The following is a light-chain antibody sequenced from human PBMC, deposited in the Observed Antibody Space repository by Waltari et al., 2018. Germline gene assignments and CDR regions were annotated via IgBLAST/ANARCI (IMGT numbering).Light chain of an antibody. CDR2: KDT. J-gene: IGLJ6*01. CDR3: YSGDDSDV. Sequence: SYELTQPPSVSVSLGQTAKITCSGDVLAKFYGHWYQQTPGQAPVLVIYKDTERPSGIPERFSGSSSGTTVTLTISGAQAEDEADYYCYSGDDSDVFGSGSRLTVL. CDR1: VLAKFY. V-gene: IGLV3-27*01.